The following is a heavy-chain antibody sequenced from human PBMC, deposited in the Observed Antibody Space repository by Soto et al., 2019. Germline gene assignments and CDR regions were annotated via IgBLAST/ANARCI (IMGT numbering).Heavy chain of an antibody. J-gene: IGHJ4*02. CDR3: ARESRYCSGGSCYFLPGIDY. V-gene: IGHV1-2*06. D-gene: IGHD2-15*01. CDR1: GYIFTDYY. Sequence: ASVKVSCKASGYIFTDYYMHWVRQAPGQELGWMGRINPNSGGTNYAQKFQGRVTITADKSTSTAYTELSSLRSEDTAVYYCARESRYCSGGSCYFLPGIDYWGQGTLVTVSS. CDR2: INPNSGGT.